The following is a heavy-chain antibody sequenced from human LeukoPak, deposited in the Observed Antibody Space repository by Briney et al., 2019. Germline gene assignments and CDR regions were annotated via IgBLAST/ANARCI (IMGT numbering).Heavy chain of an antibody. V-gene: IGHV3-15*07. Sequence: GGSLRLSCAASGFTFSSYWIHWVRQAPGKGLEWVGHIKSKSDGGTPAHAAPVKGRFTISRDDSKNTLYLQMNSLKTEDTAMYFCTTGPFDYWGQGALVTVSS. CDR3: TTGPFDY. CDR2: IKSKSDGGTP. CDR1: GFTFSSYW. J-gene: IGHJ4*02.